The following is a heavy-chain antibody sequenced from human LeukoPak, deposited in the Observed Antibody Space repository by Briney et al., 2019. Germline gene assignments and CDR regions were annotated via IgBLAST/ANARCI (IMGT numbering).Heavy chain of an antibody. CDR3: AKDKRRLVGAISLDY. D-gene: IGHD1-26*01. J-gene: IGHJ4*02. CDR1: GFTFSSYG. CDR2: ISGSGGST. V-gene: IGHV3-23*01. Sequence: GGSLRLSCAASGFTFSSYGMSWVRQAPGKGLEWVSAISGSGGSTYYADSVKGRFTISRDNSKNTLYLQMNSLRAEDTAVYYRAKDKRRLVGAISLDYWGQGTLVTVSS.